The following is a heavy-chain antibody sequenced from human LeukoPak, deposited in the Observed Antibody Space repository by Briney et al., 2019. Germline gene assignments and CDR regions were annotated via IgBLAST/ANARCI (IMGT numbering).Heavy chain of an antibody. CDR3: ARNYGGYSH. V-gene: IGHV3-7*02. CDR1: GFTFSSYW. Sequence: PGGSLRLSCTASGFTFSSYWMSWVCQAPGKGLEWVANIQQDGSEQYYVDSVKGRFTISRDNAKNSLYLQMNSLRAEDTALYYCARNYGGYSHWGQGTLVTVSS. CDR2: IQQDGSEQ. J-gene: IGHJ4*02. D-gene: IGHD4-23*01.